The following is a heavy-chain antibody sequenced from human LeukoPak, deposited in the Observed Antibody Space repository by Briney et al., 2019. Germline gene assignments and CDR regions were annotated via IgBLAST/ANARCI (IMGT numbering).Heavy chain of an antibody. J-gene: IGHJ4*02. V-gene: IGHV4-39*07. CDR1: GGSISSSSYY. Sequence: SETLSLTCTVSGGSISSSSYYWGWIRQPPGKGLEWIGSIYYSGSTYYNPSLKSRVTISVDTSKNQFSLKLSSVTAADTAVYYCARAQIVVVVAAAFDYWGQGTLVTVSS. CDR2: IYYSGST. D-gene: IGHD2-15*01. CDR3: ARAQIVVVVAAAFDY.